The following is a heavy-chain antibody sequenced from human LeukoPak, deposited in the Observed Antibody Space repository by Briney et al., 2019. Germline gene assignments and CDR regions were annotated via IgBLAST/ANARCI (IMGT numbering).Heavy chain of an antibody. J-gene: IGHJ5*02. CDR3: ARDRLQLQS. CDR1: GDSISSYY. Sequence: SETLSLTCTVSGDSISSYYWSWIRLAPGKGLEWIGNIHNSVNINYNPALKSRVTILIDTSKNQFSLKLSSVTAADTAVCYCARDRLQLQSWGQGTLVTVSS. CDR2: IHNSVNI. V-gene: IGHV4-59*01. D-gene: IGHD5-24*01.